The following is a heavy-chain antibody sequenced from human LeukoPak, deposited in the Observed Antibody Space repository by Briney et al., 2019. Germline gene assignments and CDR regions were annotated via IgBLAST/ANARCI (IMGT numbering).Heavy chain of an antibody. D-gene: IGHD5-12*01. V-gene: IGHV3-23*01. CDR3: ANGDKERGGYSGYDYVAGY. CDR1: GFTFSSYG. J-gene: IGHJ4*02. Sequence: PGGTLRLSCAASGFTFSSYGMSWVRQAPGKGLEWVSAISGSGGSTYYADSVKGRFTISRDNSKDTLYLQMNSLRAEDTAVYYCANGDKERGGYSGYDYVAGYWGQGTLVTVSS. CDR2: ISGSGGST.